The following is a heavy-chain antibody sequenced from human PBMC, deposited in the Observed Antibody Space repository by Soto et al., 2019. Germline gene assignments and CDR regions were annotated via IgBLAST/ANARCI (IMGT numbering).Heavy chain of an antibody. D-gene: IGHD2-2*02. J-gene: IGHJ6*02. CDR3: ARGQGAAIGDYYYHGMDV. CDR1: GFIFSGPA. CDR2: IRSRANNFAT. V-gene: IGHV3-73*01. Sequence: GGSLRLSCAASGFIFSGPAIHWVRQASGKGLEWVGRIRSRANNFATSSAASVKGRFTFSRDDSKNTAYLQMNTLKPEDTAVYYCARGQGAAIGDYYYHGMDVWGQGTTVTVSS.